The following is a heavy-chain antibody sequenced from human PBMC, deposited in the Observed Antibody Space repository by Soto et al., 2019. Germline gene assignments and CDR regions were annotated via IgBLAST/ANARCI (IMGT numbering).Heavy chain of an antibody. D-gene: IGHD4-17*01. CDR1: GYTLTELS. Sequence: ASVKVSCKVSGYTLTELSMHWVRQAPGKGLEWMGGFDPEDGETIYAQKFQGRVTMTEDTSTDTAYMELSSLRSEDTAVYYCATYGDYVGLRYYYYYMDVWGKGTTVTVSS. CDR2: FDPEDGET. CDR3: ATYGDYVGLRYYYYYMDV. V-gene: IGHV1-24*01. J-gene: IGHJ6*03.